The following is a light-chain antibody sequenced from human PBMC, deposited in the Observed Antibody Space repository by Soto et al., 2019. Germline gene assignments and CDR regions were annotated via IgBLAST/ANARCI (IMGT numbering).Light chain of an antibody. CDR3: QQYGSSPLT. J-gene: IGKJ4*01. CDR2: GAS. V-gene: IGKV3-20*01. Sequence: EIVLTQSPGTLSLSPGERATLSCRASQSVSSNYLAWYQQKPGQAPRLLIYGASSRATDIPDRFSGSGSETDFTLTISRLEPEDFAVYYCQQYGSSPLTFGGGTKVEIK. CDR1: QSVSSNY.